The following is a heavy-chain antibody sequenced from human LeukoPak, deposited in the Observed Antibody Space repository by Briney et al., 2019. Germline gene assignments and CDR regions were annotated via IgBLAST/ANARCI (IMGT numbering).Heavy chain of an antibody. V-gene: IGHV3-7*01. CDR3: ARDVALAAIMFDVIFD. CDR2: IKQDCSEK. D-gene: IGHD2-2*02. J-gene: IGHJ4*02. Sequence: ARSLRLSCAASASTLTSYWMSWVRQVPGKWLGWVSTIKQDCSEKYYVDYVKGRFSIAIDKTKNSLYLQMKSLRAEDTAVCYCARDVALAAIMFDVIFDWGQGTLVTVSS. CDR1: ASTLTSYW.